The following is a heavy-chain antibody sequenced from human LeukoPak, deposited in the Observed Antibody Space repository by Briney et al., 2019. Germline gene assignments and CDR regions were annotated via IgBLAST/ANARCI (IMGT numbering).Heavy chain of an antibody. CDR1: GFTFNTYW. Sequence: PGGSLRLSCAASGFTFNTYWMSCVRQAPGKGLEWVANIKQDGSEKYYVDSVKGRFTLSRDNAKNSLYLQMNSLRAEDTAVYYCATNYGGNPFDYWGQGTLGTVSS. D-gene: IGHD4-23*01. V-gene: IGHV3-7*01. CDR3: ATNYGGNPFDY. CDR2: IKQDGSEK. J-gene: IGHJ4*02.